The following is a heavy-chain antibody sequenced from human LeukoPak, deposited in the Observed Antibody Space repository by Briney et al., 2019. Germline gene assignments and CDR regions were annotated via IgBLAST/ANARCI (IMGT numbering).Heavy chain of an antibody. CDR1: GFTFSSYA. V-gene: IGHV3-30*04. D-gene: IGHD4-17*01. Sequence: GGSLRLSCAASGFTFSSYAMHWVRQAPGKGLEWVAVISYDGSNKYYADSVKGRFTISRDNSKNTLYLQMNSLRAEDTAVYYCARGLRSGLSYMDVWGKGTTVTVSS. CDR2: ISYDGSNK. J-gene: IGHJ6*03. CDR3: ARGLRSGLSYMDV.